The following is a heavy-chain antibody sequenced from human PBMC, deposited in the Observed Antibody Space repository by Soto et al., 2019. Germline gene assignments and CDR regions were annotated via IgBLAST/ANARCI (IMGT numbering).Heavy chain of an antibody. CDR1: GYTFTRYG. V-gene: IGHV1-18*01. J-gene: IGHJ6*02. D-gene: IGHD3-3*01. CDR3: AREQTLEWLLYRFWSSGPPPRYGMDV. Sequence: VQLVQSGAEMKKPGASVKVSCKASGYTFTRYGISWVRQAPGQGLEWMGWISTYNGKTNYAQKLQGRVTMTTDTSTSTAYMELTSLRSDDTAVYYCAREQTLEWLLYRFWSSGPPPRYGMDVWGQGTTVTVSS. CDR2: ISTYNGKT.